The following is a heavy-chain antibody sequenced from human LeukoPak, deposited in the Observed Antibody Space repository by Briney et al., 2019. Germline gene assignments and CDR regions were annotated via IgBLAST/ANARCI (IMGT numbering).Heavy chain of an antibody. J-gene: IGHJ4*02. V-gene: IGHV4-34*01. CDR1: GGSFSGYY. Sequence: PSETLSLTCAVYGGSFSGYYWSWIRQPPGKGLEWIGEINHSGSTNYNPSLRSRVTISVDTSKKQFSLKLSSVTAADTAVYYCVTYYFDSSGPKKNYWGQGTLVTVSS. D-gene: IGHD3-22*01. CDR3: VTYYFDSSGPKKNY. CDR2: INHSGST.